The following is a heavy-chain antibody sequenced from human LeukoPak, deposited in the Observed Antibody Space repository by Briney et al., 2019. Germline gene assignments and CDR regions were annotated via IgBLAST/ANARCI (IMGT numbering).Heavy chain of an antibody. CDR3: ARGLNSITIPVGY. CDR2: ISYDGSNK. V-gene: IGHV3-30-3*01. J-gene: IGHJ4*02. D-gene: IGHD3-3*01. Sequence: GRSLRLSCAASGFTFSSYAMHWVRQAPGKGLEWVAVISYDGSNKYYADSVKGRFTISRDNSKNTLYLQMNSLRAEDTAVYYCARGLNSITIPVGYWGQGTLVTVSS. CDR1: GFTFSSYA.